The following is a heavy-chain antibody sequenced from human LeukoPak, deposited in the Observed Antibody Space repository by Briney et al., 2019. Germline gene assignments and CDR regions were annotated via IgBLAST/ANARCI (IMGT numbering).Heavy chain of an antibody. CDR1: GGSISSYY. J-gene: IGHJ4*02. D-gene: IGHD3-10*01. V-gene: IGHV4-4*07. CDR2: IYTSGST. CDR3: AREDQRYYGSGNFDY. Sequence: KSSETLSLTCTVSGGSISSYYWSWIRQPAGKGLEWIGRIYTSGSTNYNPSLKSRVTISVDTSKNQFSLKLSSVTAADTAVYYCAREDQRYYGSGNFDYWGQGTLVTVSS.